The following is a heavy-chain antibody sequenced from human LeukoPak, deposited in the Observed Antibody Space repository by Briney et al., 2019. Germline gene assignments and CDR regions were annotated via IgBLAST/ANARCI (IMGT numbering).Heavy chain of an antibody. J-gene: IGHJ4*02. Sequence: ASVKVSCKASGYTFTGYYMHWVRQPPGQGLGWMGWINPNSGGTNYAQKFQGRVTMTRDTSISAVYMELSRLRSDDTAVYYCARDGTGVYNLVQYWGQGTLVTVSS. D-gene: IGHD5-24*01. CDR3: ARDGTGVYNLVQY. CDR2: INPNSGGT. V-gene: IGHV1-2*02. CDR1: GYTFTGYY.